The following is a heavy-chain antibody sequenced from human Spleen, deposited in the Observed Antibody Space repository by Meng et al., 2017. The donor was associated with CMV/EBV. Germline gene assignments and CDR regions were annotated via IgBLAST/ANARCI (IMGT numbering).Heavy chain of an antibody. CDR2: ISSSGGNT. CDR3: AKDLPGAAWFGD. D-gene: IGHD3-10*01. J-gene: IGHJ4*02. CDR1: GFTFSNYA. V-gene: IGHV3-23*01. Sequence: GGSLRLSCAASGFTFSNYAMSWARQAPGKGLEWVSSISSSGGNTYYADSVKGRFTISRDNSKNTLFLQMNSLRADDTAVYYCAKDLPGAAWFGDWGQGTLVTVSS.